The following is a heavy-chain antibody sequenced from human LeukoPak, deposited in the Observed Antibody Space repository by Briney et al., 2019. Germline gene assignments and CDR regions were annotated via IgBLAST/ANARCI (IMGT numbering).Heavy chain of an antibody. CDR3: ARHVRPGGNTAMALFDY. D-gene: IGHD5-18*01. J-gene: IGHJ4*02. CDR2: IYYSGST. Sequence: SETLSLTCTVSGGSVSSGSYYWGWIRQPPGKGLEWIGSIYYSGSTYYNPSLKSRVTISVDTSKNQFSLKLSSVTAADTAVYYCARHVRPGGNTAMALFDYWGQGTLVTVSS. CDR1: GGSVSSGSYY. V-gene: IGHV4-39*01.